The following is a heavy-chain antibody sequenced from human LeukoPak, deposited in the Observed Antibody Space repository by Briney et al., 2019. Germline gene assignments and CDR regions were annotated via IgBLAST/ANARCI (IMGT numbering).Heavy chain of an antibody. CDR2: ISAYNGNT. V-gene: IGHV1-18*01. CDR3: ARPQEEDGYNYNWAFDY. CDR1: GYTFTSYG. D-gene: IGHD5-24*01. J-gene: IGHJ4*02. Sequence: ASVKVSCKASGYTFTSYGISWVRQAPGQGLEWMGWISAYNGNTNYAQKLQGRVTMTTDTSTTTAYMELRSLRSDDTAVYYCARPQEEDGYNYNWAFDYWGQGTLVTVSS.